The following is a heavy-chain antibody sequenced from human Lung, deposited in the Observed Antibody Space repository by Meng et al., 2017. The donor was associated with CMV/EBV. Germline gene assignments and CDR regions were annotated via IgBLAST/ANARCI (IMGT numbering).Heavy chain of an antibody. CDR1: GFTFSAFD. CDR2: VRGKSNSYAT. V-gene: IGHV3-73*01. J-gene: IGHJ4*02. Sequence: GGSLRLXCAASGFTFSAFDMHWVRQASGKGLEWVGRVRGKSNSYATAYGASVEGRFTISRDDSKNTAYLQMNSLKTEDTAVYYCSSTISGSYDYWGQGKRVNGAS. D-gene: IGHD1-26*01. CDR3: SSTISGSYDY.